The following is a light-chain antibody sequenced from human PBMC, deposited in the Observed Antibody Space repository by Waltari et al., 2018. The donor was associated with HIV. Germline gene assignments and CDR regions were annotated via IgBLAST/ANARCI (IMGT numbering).Light chain of an antibody. CDR3: QQSET. CDR2: GAS. J-gene: IGKJ1*01. CDR1: QSVSSSY. Sequence: EIVLTQSPGTLSLSPGERATLSCRASQSVSSSYLAWYQKKSGQAPRLLIYGASSRATGIPDRFSGSGSGTEFTLTIARLEPEDFAVYYCQQSETFGQGTRVEIK. V-gene: IGKV3-20*01.